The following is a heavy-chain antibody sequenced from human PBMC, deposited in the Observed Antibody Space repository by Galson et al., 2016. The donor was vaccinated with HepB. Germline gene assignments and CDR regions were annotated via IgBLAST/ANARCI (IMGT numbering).Heavy chain of an antibody. J-gene: IGHJ4*02. Sequence: SLRLSCAASGFSFSNYVMHWVRQAPGKGLVWASRINPDGIGIRTLYADFVKGRFTISRDNAKNTLYLEMSSLRAEDTGVYYCARDLNWKLFDYWGQGSLV. CDR3: ARDLNWKLFDY. V-gene: IGHV3-74*01. D-gene: IGHD1-1*01. CDR1: GFSFSNYV. CDR2: INPDGIGIRT.